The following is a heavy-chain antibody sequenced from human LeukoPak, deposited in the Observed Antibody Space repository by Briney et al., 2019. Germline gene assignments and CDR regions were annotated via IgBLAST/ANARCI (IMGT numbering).Heavy chain of an antibody. J-gene: IGHJ3*02. Sequence: GGSLRLSCAASGFTLSDYHIFWIRQAPGKGLDWVSYISSSGTDRFYADSVRGRFTISRDNAKNSLYLQMNSLRAEDTAVYYCASLDPSGFYHKGDAFDIWGQGTLVTVSS. CDR1: GFTLSDYH. D-gene: IGHD3-22*01. CDR3: ASLDPSGFYHKGDAFDI. V-gene: IGHV3-11*01. CDR2: ISSSGTDR.